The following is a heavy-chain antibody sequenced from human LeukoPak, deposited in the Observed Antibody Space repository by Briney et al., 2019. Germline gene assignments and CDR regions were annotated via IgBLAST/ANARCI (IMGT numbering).Heavy chain of an antibody. Sequence: GRSLRLSCAASGFTFSSYAMSWVRQAPGKGLEWVSAISGSGGSTYYADSVKGRFTISRDNSKNTLYLQMNSLRAEDTAVYYCAKVGSGYSSGWYGESWFDPWGQGTLVTVSS. CDR1: GFTFSSYA. D-gene: IGHD6-19*01. J-gene: IGHJ5*02. V-gene: IGHV3-23*01. CDR3: AKVGSGYSSGWYGESWFDP. CDR2: ISGSGGST.